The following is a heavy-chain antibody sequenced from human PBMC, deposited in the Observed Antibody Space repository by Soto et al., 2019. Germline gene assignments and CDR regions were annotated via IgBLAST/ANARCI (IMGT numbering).Heavy chain of an antibody. CDR1: GFTFSSYA. J-gene: IGHJ4*02. D-gene: IGHD2-2*01. CDR2: ISFDGNNK. Sequence: LRLSCAASGFTFSSYALHWVRQAPGRGLEWVALISFDGNNKYYANSVKGRFTISRDNSKNTLYLQMSSLRAEDTAVYYCGRCSSTSCHLGADYWGQGTLVTVSS. CDR3: GRCSSTSCHLGADY. V-gene: IGHV3-30-3*01.